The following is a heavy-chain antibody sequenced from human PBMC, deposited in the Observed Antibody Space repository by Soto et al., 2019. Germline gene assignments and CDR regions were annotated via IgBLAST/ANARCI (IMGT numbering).Heavy chain of an antibody. CDR1: GLIFSDYH. CDR3: XXXXXXSGGSSGMDV. D-gene: IGHD2-2*01. V-gene: IGHV3-72*01. CDR2: IRRKANSYTT. Sequence: EVQLVESGGGLVQPGGSLRLSCAASGLIFSDYHMDWVRQAPGKGLEWVGRIRRKANSYTTEYAASVKGRFTISRDDSKXXXXXXXNXXXSEXXXXXXXXXXXXXSGGSSGMDVWGQGTTVTVSS. J-gene: IGHJ6*02.